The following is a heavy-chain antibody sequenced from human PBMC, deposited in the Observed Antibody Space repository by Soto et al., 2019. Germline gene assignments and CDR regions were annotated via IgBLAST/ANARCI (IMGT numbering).Heavy chain of an antibody. Sequence: PGGSLRLSCAASGFTFSSYGMHWVRQAPGKGLEWVAVISYDGSNKYYADSVKGRFTISRDNSKNTLYLQMNSLRAEDTAVYYCAKAGTIFGVVTDFDYWGPGTLVTVSS. J-gene: IGHJ4*02. CDR3: AKAGTIFGVVTDFDY. CDR1: GFTFSSYG. D-gene: IGHD3-3*01. V-gene: IGHV3-30*18. CDR2: ISYDGSNK.